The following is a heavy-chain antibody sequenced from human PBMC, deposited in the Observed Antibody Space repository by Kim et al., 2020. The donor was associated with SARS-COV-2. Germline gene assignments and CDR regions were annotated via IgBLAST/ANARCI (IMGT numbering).Heavy chain of an antibody. CDR3: ARAPLPYDSGSYPFDY. Sequence: SETLSLTCTVSGVSISSANYYWSWIRQPAGKGLEWIGRIYSSGNTNYNSSLESRLTISADTSKNQFSLRLSSVTATDTAVYYCARAPLPYDSGSYPFDYWGQCTLVTVSS. J-gene: IGHJ4*02. CDR1: GVSISSANYY. CDR2: IYSSGNT. D-gene: IGHD3-10*01. V-gene: IGHV4-61*02.